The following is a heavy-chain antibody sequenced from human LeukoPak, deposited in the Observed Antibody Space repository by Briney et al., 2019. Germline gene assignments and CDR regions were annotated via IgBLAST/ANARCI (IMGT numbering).Heavy chain of an antibody. Sequence: GGSLRLSCVASGFTFSDYIMNWVRQAPGKGLEWVSTVTGSGITTSYAASVKGRFTISRDNSKNTLYLQMNSLRAEDTALYHCARDLTGGSGSYYWYFDLWGRGTLVTVSS. J-gene: IGHJ2*01. CDR1: GFTFSDYI. D-gene: IGHD3-10*01. CDR3: ARDLTGGSGSYYWYFDL. V-gene: IGHV3-23*01. CDR2: VTGSGITT.